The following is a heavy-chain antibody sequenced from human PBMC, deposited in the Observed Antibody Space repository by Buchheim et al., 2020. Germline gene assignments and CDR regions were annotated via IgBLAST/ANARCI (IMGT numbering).Heavy chain of an antibody. CDR1: GFTFSSYE. CDR3: AKIRGARNYDILTGYLDY. CDR2: ISGSGGST. V-gene: IGHV3-23*04. J-gene: IGHJ4*02. D-gene: IGHD3-9*01. Sequence: EVQLVESGGGLVQPGGSLRLSCAASGFTFSSYEMNWVRQAPGKGLEWVSAISGSGGSTYYADSVKGRFTISRDNSKNTLYLQMNSLRAEDTAVYYCAKIRGARNYDILTGYLDYWGQGTL.